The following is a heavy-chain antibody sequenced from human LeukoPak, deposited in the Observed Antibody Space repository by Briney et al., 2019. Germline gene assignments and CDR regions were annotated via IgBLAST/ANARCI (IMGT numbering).Heavy chain of an antibody. V-gene: IGHV3-53*01. Sequence: GGSLRLSCAASGFTVSDHYMSWVRQAPGQGLESVSLIYSGGTTLYADSVKGRFTISRDNSKNTLYLQMNSLRAEDTAVYYCARLFGGVTTFDYWGQGALVTVSS. CDR1: GFTVSDHY. J-gene: IGHJ4*02. CDR2: IYSGGTT. CDR3: ARLFGGVTTFDY. D-gene: IGHD2-8*02.